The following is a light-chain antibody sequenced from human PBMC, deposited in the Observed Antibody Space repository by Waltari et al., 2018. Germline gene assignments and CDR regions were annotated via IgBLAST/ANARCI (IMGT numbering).Light chain of an antibody. CDR2: GAS. CDR1: QSVSSKY. Sequence: EIVLTQSPGTLSLSPGERAPVSCRASQSVSSKYLAWYQQKVGQAPRLVIYGASSRATGIPDRFSGSGSGTDFTLTINRLEPEDFAVYYCQQYGSSQGYTFGQGTKLEI. J-gene: IGKJ2*01. V-gene: IGKV3-20*01. CDR3: QQYGSSQGYT.